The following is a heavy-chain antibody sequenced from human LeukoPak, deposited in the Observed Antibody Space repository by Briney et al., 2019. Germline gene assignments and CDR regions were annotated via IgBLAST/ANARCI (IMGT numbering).Heavy chain of an antibody. V-gene: IGHV4-59*12. CDR3: ARDAAAGTHWFDP. D-gene: IGHD6-13*01. CDR1: GGSISSYY. CDR2: IYYSGTT. Sequence: SETLSLTCTVSGGSISSYYWNWIRQPPGKGLEWIGYIYYSGTTNYNPSLKSRVSMSVDTSKNQFSLKLSSVTAADTAVYYCARDAAAGTHWFDPWGQGTLVTVSS. J-gene: IGHJ5*02.